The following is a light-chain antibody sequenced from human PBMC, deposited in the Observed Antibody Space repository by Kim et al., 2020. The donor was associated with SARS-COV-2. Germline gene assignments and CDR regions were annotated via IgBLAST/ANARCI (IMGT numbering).Light chain of an antibody. V-gene: IGKV1-39*01. CDR2: AAS. J-gene: IGKJ1*01. CDR3: QQSYDART. CDR1: QRISSH. Sequence: DIQMTQSPSSLSASVGDRVTITCRAGQRISSHLNWYQQKPGTAPKLLIYAASTLQSGVPSRFSGSGSGTDFTLTITSLQPEDFATYYCQQSYDARTFGQGTKVDIK.